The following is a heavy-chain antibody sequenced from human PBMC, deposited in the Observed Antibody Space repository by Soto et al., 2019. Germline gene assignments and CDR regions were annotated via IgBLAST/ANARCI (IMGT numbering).Heavy chain of an antibody. CDR3: AREHYSDYYSAY. CDR2: ISYDGSHK. CDR1: GFTFRSYA. D-gene: IGHD4-17*01. Sequence: QVQLVESGGGVVQPGRSLRLSCAASGFTFRSYAMHWVRQAPGKGLEWVAVISYDGSHKYYSESVKGRFTISRDNSKNTLYMQMNSLRIEHTAVYYCAREHYSDYYSAYWGQGTLVTVSS. V-gene: IGHV3-30-3*01. J-gene: IGHJ4*02.